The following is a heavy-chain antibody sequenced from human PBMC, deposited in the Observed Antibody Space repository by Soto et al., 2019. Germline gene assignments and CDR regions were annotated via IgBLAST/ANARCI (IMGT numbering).Heavy chain of an antibody. CDR3: ARQHPGYSST. CDR1: GGTFSSYA. J-gene: IGHJ5*01. V-gene: IGHV1-69*14. CDR2: IIPIFGTV. D-gene: IGHD6-19*01. Sequence: QVQLVQSGAEVKKPGSWVKVSCKASGGTFSSYAINWVRQAPGQGLEWMGGIIPIFGTVNYAQKFQGRVTITADTSTNTAYMELSSLRSQDTAVYYCARQHPGYSSTWGHGTLVTVSS.